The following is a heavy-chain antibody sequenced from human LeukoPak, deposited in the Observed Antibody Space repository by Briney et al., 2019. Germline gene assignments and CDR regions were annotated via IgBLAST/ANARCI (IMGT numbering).Heavy chain of an antibody. CDR1: GFNLRSYE. CDR3: ARESIAVAGAPFDY. V-gene: IGHV3-48*03. Sequence: AGGGPRISLSAPGFNLRSYEKKMGRQAPRKGVGGGSYISSGSTIYDADSVKGRFTISRDNAKNSLYLQMNSLRAEDTAVYYCARESIAVAGAPFDYWGQGTLVTVSS. CDR2: ISSGSTI. J-gene: IGHJ4*02. D-gene: IGHD6-19*01.